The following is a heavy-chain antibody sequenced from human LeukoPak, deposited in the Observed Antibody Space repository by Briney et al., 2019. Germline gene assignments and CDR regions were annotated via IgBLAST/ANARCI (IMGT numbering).Heavy chain of an antibody. J-gene: IGHJ4*02. Sequence: ASVKVSCKASGYTFTSYYMHWVRQAPGQGLEWMGIINPSGGSTSYAQKFQGRVTMTRDTSISTAYMELSRLRSDDTAVYYCARVSPGTAMADYWGQGTLVTVSS. D-gene: IGHD5-18*01. CDR3: ARVSPGTAMADY. CDR1: GYTFTSYY. V-gene: IGHV1-46*01. CDR2: INPSGGST.